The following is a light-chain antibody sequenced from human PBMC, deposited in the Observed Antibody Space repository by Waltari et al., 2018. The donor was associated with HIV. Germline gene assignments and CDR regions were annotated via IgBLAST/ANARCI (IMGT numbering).Light chain of an antibody. Sequence: SVLTQPPSVSAAPGQKVTISCSGTSPNRGNNYVSWYQHLPGTAPKLHIYDSNKRPCGVPDRCAGSKSGTSATLGIIGLQTGDEADYYCGTWDSSLSAGVVGGGTKLTVL. J-gene: IGLJ3*02. CDR3: GTWDSSLSAGV. CDR1: SPNRGNNY. CDR2: DSN. V-gene: IGLV1-51*01.